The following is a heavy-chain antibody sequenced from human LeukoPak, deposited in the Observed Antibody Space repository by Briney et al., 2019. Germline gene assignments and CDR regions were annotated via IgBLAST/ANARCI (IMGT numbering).Heavy chain of an antibody. D-gene: IGHD4-17*01. Sequence: PSRTLSLTCTVSGGSISSGDYYWSWIRQPLGKGLEWIGYIYYSGSTYYNPSLKSRVTISVDTSKNQFSLKLSSVTAADTAVYYCAGYGDYGPDAFDIWGQGTMVTVSS. V-gene: IGHV4-30-4*01. J-gene: IGHJ3*02. CDR2: IYYSGST. CDR3: AGYGDYGPDAFDI. CDR1: GGSISSGDYY.